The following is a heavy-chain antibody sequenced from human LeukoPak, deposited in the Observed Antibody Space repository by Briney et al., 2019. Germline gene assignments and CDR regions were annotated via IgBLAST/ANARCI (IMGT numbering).Heavy chain of an antibody. V-gene: IGHV3-33*01. D-gene: IGHD3-16*01. CDR2: IWYDGSNK. J-gene: IGHJ4*02. CDR1: GFTFSSYG. CDR3: ARERPGGNYFDY. Sequence: GGSPRLSCAASGFTFSSYGMHWVRQAPGKGLEWVAVIWYDGSNKYYADSVKGRFTISRDNSKNTLYLQMNSLRAEDTAVYYCARERPGGNYFDYWGQGTLVTVSS.